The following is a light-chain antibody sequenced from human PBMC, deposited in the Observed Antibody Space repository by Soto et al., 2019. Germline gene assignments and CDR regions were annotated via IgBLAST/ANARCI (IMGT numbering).Light chain of an antibody. J-gene: IGKJ1*01. CDR1: QVISTS. Sequence: DIQLTQSPSFLSPSIGESVTITCRASQVISTSLAWYQVKPGKAPKLLIYAASTLESGVPSRFSATVSGTEFSLTITSLQPEDFATYYCQQSYSTPPGTFGQGIKVDIK. CDR3: QQSYSTPPGT. V-gene: IGKV1-9*01. CDR2: AAS.